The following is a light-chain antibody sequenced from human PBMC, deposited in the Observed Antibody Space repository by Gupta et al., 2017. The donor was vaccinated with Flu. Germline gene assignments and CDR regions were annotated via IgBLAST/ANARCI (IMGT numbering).Light chain of an antibody. V-gene: IGKV3-11*02. CDR1: QSVSSY. Sequence: EIVSTQSPASLSLSPGERATLPCRASQSVSSYLACYHQKPGQAPRRLINDAATRGTSSPARFSSSGGARNVSLTISSREQEDFAVYYYQQHSNCPPETFGHGTKVDIK. J-gene: IGKJ3*01. CDR3: QQHSNCPPET. CDR2: DAA.